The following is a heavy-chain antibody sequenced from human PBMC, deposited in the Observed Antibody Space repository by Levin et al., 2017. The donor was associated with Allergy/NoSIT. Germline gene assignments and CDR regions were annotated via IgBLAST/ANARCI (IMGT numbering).Heavy chain of an antibody. D-gene: IGHD3-22*01. Sequence: GGSLRLSCAASGFTFKSYGMTWVRQAPGKGLEWVAVISGNGASTYYADSVKGRFTISRDNSKNTLYVQMNSLRVEDTAIYYCAKGHYYDSSGFLYKSDAFDMWGQGTKVTVSS. CDR1: GFTFKSYG. CDR3: AKGHYYDSSGFLYKSDAFDM. J-gene: IGHJ3*02. V-gene: IGHV3-23*01. CDR2: ISGNGAST.